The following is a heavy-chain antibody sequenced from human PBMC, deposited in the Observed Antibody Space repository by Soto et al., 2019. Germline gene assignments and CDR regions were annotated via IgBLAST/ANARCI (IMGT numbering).Heavy chain of an antibody. J-gene: IGHJ4*02. CDR3: AREATEYYCDY. D-gene: IGHD5-12*01. CDR1: GFTFSSYG. V-gene: IGHV3-33*08. Sequence: QVQLVESGGGVVQPGRSLRLSCAASGFTFSSYGMHWVRQAPGKGLEWVAVIWYDGSNKYYADSVKGRFTISRDNSKNTLYLQMNSLRAEDTAVYYCAREATEYYCDYWGQGTLVTVSS. CDR2: IWYDGSNK.